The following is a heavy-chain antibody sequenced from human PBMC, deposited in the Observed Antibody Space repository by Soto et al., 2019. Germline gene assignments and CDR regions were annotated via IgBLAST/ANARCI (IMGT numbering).Heavy chain of an antibody. V-gene: IGHV1-8*01. Sequence: ASVKVSCKASGYTFTSYDINWVRQATGQGLEWMGWMNPNSGNTGYAQKFQGRVTMTRNTSISTAYMELSSLRSEDTAVYYCARGPSGSSWYNPLPGEWFDTWGQGTPVPVSS. CDR1: GYTFTSYD. D-gene: IGHD6-13*01. CDR2: MNPNSGNT. J-gene: IGHJ5*02. CDR3: ARGPSGSSWYNPLPGEWFDT.